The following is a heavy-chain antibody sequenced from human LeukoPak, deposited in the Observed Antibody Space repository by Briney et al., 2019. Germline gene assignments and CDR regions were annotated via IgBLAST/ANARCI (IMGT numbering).Heavy chain of an antibody. CDR3: VRALGAPHDD. CDR1: GFTFNIHW. J-gene: IGHJ1*01. V-gene: IGHV3-74*01. D-gene: IGHD3-16*01. Sequence: GGSLRLSCAASGFTFNIHWMHWVRQAPGKGVVWVSRITSDGRTTDYADSVKGRFTVSRDNAKNTLSLQMNSLTAEDTAVYYCVRALGAPHDDWGLGTLVTVS. CDR2: ITSDGRTT.